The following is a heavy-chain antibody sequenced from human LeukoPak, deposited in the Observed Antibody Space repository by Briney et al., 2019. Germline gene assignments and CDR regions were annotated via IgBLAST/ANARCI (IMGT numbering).Heavy chain of an antibody. CDR2: INHSGST. D-gene: IGHD2-2*03. CDR3: ARGVDIVVVPAANWFDP. Sequence: PSETLSPTCAVYGGSFSGYYWSWIRQPPGKGLEWIGEINHSGSTNYNPSLKSRVTISVDTSKNQFSLKLSSVTAADTAVYYCARGVDIVVVPAANWFDPWGQGTLVTVSS. CDR1: GGSFSGYY. J-gene: IGHJ5*02. V-gene: IGHV4-34*01.